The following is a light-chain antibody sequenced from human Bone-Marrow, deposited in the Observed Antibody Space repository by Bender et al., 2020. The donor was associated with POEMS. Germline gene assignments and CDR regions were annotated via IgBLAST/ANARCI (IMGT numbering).Light chain of an antibody. Sequence: QSALTQPASVSGSPGQSITISCTGTSSDVGTYNLVSWFQQHPGKAPKLMIFDVSDRPSGVSSRFSGSKSGNTASLTISGLQAEDEADYFCASYTDTSTLVVFGGGTTLTVL. CDR3: ASYTDTSTLVV. CDR1: SSDVGTYNL. V-gene: IGLV2-14*02. J-gene: IGLJ2*01. CDR2: DVS.